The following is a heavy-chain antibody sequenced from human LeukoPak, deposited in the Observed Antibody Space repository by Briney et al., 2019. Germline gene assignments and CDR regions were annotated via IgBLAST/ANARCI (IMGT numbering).Heavy chain of an antibody. CDR1: VYTFSNSA. V-gene: IGHV3-23*01. D-gene: IGHD1/OR15-1a*01. CDR3: AKSANNRFDY. Sequence: GGPLRLSCGASVYTFSNSATRGVPEAPGKGREGGSDINVGGRITYYADSVKGRFITSRDTSKNTLYLQMNSLRAEDTAVYYCAKSANNRFDYWGQGTLVTVSS. J-gene: IGHJ4*02. CDR2: INVGGRIT.